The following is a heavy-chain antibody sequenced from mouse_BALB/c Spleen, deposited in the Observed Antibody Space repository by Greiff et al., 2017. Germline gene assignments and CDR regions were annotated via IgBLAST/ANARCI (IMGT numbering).Heavy chain of an antibody. Sequence: VKLQESGPELVKPGASVKISCKASGYAFSSSWMNWVKQRPGQGLEWIGRIYPGDGDTNYNGKFKGKATLTADKSSSTAYMQLSSLTSVDSAVYFCAREGVLRYYFDNWGAGTTLTESS. V-gene: IGHV1-82*01. CDR2: IYPGDGDT. CDR1: GYAFSSSW. CDR3: AREGVLRYYFDN. J-gene: IGHJ2*01. D-gene: IGHD1-1*01.